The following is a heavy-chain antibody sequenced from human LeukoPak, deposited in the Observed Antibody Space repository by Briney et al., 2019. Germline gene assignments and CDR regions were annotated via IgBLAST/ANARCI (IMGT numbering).Heavy chain of an antibody. CDR1: GFTVSSNY. D-gene: IGHD3-22*01. J-gene: IGHJ4*02. CDR3: AGALYYYDSSGYSYYFDY. V-gene: IGHV3-53*04. Sequence: PGGSLRLSCAASGFTVSSNYMSWVRQAPGKGLEWVSVIYSGGSTYYADSVKGRFTISRHNSKNTLYLQMNSLRAEDTAVYYCAGALYYYDSSGYSYYFDYWGQGTLVTVSS. CDR2: IYSGGST.